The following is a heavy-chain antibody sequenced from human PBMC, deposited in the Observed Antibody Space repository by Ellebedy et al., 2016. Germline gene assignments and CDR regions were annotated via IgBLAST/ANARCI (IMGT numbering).Heavy chain of an antibody. CDR3: ARDRDTGSYVFDY. CDR2: ICHSGNT. D-gene: IGHD3-16*01. J-gene: IGHJ4*02. V-gene: IGHV4-4*01. Sequence: GSLRLSCAVSGASLSSINCWSWVRQSPGKGLEWIGEICHSGNTNYNPSLKSRVTISVDKSKNQFSLELSSVTAADTAVYCCARDRDTGSYVFDYWGQGTLVTVSS. CDR1: GASLSSINC.